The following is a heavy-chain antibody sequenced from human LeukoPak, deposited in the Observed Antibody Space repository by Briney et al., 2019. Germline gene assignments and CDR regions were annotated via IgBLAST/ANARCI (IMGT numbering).Heavy chain of an antibody. CDR3: ARVGFYYDSSVVGDY. D-gene: IGHD3-22*01. J-gene: IGHJ4*02. CDR2: INPNSGGT. CDR1: GYTFTGYY. Sequence: ASVKVSCKASGYTFTGYYMHWVRQAPGQGLEWMGWINPNSGGTNYAQKFQGRVTMTRDTSISTAYMELSRLRSDDTAVYYCARVGFYYDSSVVGDYWGQGTLVTVSS. V-gene: IGHV1-2*02.